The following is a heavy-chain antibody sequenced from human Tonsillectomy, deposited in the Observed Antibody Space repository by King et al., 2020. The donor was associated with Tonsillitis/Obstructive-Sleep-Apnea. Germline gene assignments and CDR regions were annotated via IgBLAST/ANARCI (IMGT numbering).Heavy chain of an antibody. Sequence: QLVQSGGGLVKPGGSLRLSCAASGFTFSDYYMSWIRQAPGKGLEWVSYISTSSSTNYADSVKGRFTISRANAKNSLHLQMNSLRADDTAVYYCARDRFLRDIVVPSYYGMDVWGQGTTVTVSS. CDR1: GFTFSDYY. J-gene: IGHJ6*02. CDR3: ARDRFLRDIVVPSYYGMDV. D-gene: IGHD2-15*01. CDR2: ISTSSST. V-gene: IGHV3-11*06.